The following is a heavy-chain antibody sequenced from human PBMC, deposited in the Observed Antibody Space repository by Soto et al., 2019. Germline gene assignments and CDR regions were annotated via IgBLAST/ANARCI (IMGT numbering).Heavy chain of an antibody. CDR1: GFTFSSYS. Sequence: GGSLRLSCAASGFTFSSYSMNWVRQAPGKGLEWVSSISSSCSYIYYADSVKGRFTISRDNAKNSLYLQMNSLRAEDTAVYYCARDSYDSSGYSTPFDYWGQGTLVTVSS. V-gene: IGHV3-21*01. J-gene: IGHJ4*02. D-gene: IGHD3-22*01. CDR3: ARDSYDSSGYSTPFDY. CDR2: ISSSCSYI.